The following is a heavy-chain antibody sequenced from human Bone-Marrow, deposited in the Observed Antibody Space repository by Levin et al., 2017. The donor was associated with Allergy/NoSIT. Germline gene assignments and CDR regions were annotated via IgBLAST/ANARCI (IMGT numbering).Heavy chain of an antibody. Sequence: GSLRLSCAASGFTFSSYSMNWVRQAPGKGLEWVSSISSSSSYIYYADSVKGRFTISRDNAKNSLYLQMNSLRAEDTAVYYCARDYYSNPSVFNYYYYDYMDVWGKGTTVTVSS. D-gene: IGHD4-11*01. CDR1: GFTFSSYS. V-gene: IGHV3-21*01. J-gene: IGHJ6*03. CDR2: ISSSSSYI. CDR3: ARDYYSNPSVFNYYYYDYMDV.